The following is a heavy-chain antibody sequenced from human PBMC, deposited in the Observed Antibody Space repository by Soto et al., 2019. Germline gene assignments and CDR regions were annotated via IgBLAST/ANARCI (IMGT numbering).Heavy chain of an antibody. J-gene: IGHJ6*03. CDR3: SRGGVGYCSSTSCYGGDYYYYYYMDV. D-gene: IGHD2-2*01. V-gene: IGHV1-18*01. CDR1: GYTFTSYG. CDR2: ISAYNGNT. Sequence: QVQLVQSGAEVKKPGASVKVSCKASGYTFTSYGISWVRQAPGQGLEWMGWISAYNGNTNYAQKLQGRVTMTTDTSQSTAYMELRSLRSDDTAVYYWSRGGVGYCSSTSCYGGDYYYYYYMDVWGKGNTVTVSS.